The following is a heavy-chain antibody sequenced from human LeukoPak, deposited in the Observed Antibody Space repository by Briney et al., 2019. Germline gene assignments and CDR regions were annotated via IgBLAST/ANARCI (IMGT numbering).Heavy chain of an antibody. CDR3: ARPGIAAAGTSYYYYYYGMDV. CDR1: GFTFSSYA. Sequence: GGSLRLSCAASGFTFSSYAMHWVRQAPGKGLEWVAVISYDGSNKYYADSVKGRFTISRDNSKNTLYLQMNSLRAEDTAVYYCARPGIAAAGTSYYYYYYGMDVWGQGTTVTVSS. V-gene: IGHV3-30-3*01. D-gene: IGHD6-13*01. CDR2: ISYDGSNK. J-gene: IGHJ6*02.